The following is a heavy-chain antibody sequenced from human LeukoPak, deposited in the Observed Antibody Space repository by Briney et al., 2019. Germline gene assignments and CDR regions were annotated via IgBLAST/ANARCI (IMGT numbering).Heavy chain of an antibody. J-gene: IGHJ4*02. CDR2: IDPHSGGT. V-gene: IGHV1-2*02. CDR1: GYTFTGYY. CDR3: AMWTSGWVASDY. D-gene: IGHD6-19*01. Sequence: GASVKVSCKTSGYTFTGYYIHWVRQAPGQGLEWMGWIDPHSGGTNYAQKFQGRVTMTRDTSITTAYMELSRLRSDDTAVYYCAMWTSGWVASDYWGQATLVTVSS.